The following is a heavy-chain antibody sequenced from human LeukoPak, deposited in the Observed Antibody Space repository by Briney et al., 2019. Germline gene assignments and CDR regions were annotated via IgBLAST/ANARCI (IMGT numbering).Heavy chain of an antibody. Sequence: GGSLRLSCAASGFSVSSNYMTWVRQAPGKGLEWVSVIHSGGRAYYADSVKGRFTTSRDNSKNALDLQMNSLSVEDTAVYYCVGVETITMVRGASGDVWGKGTTVTVSS. CDR3: VGVETITMVRGASGDV. J-gene: IGHJ6*04. D-gene: IGHD3-10*01. CDR2: IHSGGRA. CDR1: GFSVSSNY. V-gene: IGHV3-66*02.